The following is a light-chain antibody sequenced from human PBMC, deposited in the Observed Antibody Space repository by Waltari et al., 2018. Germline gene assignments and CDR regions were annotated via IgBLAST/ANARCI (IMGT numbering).Light chain of an antibody. CDR3: QQHNDWPRT. Sequence: EVEMTQSPATLSVSPGERVTLSCRASQSVSINLSWYQQKPGQAPRLLMYSASIRAAGVPARFSGSGSGTEFALTISSLQSEDIAVYYCQQHNDWPRTFVQGTKVEI. CDR2: SAS. CDR1: QSVSIN. J-gene: IGKJ1*01. V-gene: IGKV3-15*01.